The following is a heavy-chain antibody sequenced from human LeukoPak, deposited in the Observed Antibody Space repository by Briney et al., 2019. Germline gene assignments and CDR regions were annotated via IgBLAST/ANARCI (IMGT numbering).Heavy chain of an antibody. D-gene: IGHD3-10*01. CDR3: AKESRYYYGSGSFSSQFDY. CDR2: ISGSGGST. Sequence: PGGSLRLSCAASGFTFSSYAMSWVRQAPGKGLEWVSTISGSGGSTYYADSVKGRFTSSRDNSKNTLSLQMNNLRAEDTAVYYCAKESRYYYGSGSFSSQFDYWGQGNLVTVSS. V-gene: IGHV3-23*01. CDR1: GFTFSSYA. J-gene: IGHJ4*02.